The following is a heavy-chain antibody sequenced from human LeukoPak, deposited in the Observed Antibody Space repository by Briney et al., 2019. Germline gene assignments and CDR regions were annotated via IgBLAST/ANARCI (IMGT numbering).Heavy chain of an antibody. Sequence: GESLKISWKGSGYSFTSYWIGWVRQMPGKGLEWMGIIYPGDSDNRYSPSFQGQLTISADKSISTAYLQWSSLKASDTAMYYCARRYCSSTSCYGENYFDYWGQGTLVTVSS. CDR2: IYPGDSDN. D-gene: IGHD2-2*01. J-gene: IGHJ4*02. V-gene: IGHV5-51*01. CDR1: GYSFTSYW. CDR3: ARRYCSSTSCYGENYFDY.